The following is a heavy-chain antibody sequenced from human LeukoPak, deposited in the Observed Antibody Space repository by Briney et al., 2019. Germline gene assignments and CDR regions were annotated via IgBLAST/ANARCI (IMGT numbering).Heavy chain of an antibody. V-gene: IGHV1-8*01. D-gene: IGHD3-9*01. CDR1: GYTFTSYD. J-gene: IGHJ4*02. Sequence: ASVKVSCKASGYTFTSYDINWVRQATGQGLEWMGWMNPNSGNTCYAQKFQGRVTMTRNTSINTAYMEPSSLRSEDTAVYYCARGSGYDLLIPSLTGWGQGTLVTVSS. CDR3: ARGSGYDLLIPSLTG. CDR2: MNPNSGNT.